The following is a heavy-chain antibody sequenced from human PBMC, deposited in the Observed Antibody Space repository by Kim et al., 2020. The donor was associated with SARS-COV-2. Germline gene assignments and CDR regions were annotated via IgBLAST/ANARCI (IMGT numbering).Heavy chain of an antibody. D-gene: IGHD3-10*01. J-gene: IGHJ6*02. V-gene: IGHV3-23*01. CDR3: AKAMVRGVPNGMDV. Sequence: ADSVKGRFTISRDNSKNTLYLKMNGLRAEDTAVYYCAKAMVRGVPNGMDVWGQGTTVTVSS.